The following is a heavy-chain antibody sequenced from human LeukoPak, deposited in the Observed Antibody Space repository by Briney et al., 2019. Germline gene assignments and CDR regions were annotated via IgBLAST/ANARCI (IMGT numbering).Heavy chain of an antibody. D-gene: IGHD3-22*01. Sequence: ASETLSLTCTVSGGSISSYYWSWIRQPPGKGLEWIGYIYYRGSTNYNPSLKSRVTISVDTSKNQFSLKLSSVTAADTAVYYCARLSGYSSGHYYSDYWGQGTLVTVSS. CDR2: IYYRGST. J-gene: IGHJ4*02. CDR3: ARLSGYSSGHYYSDY. CDR1: GGSISSYY. V-gene: IGHV4-59*01.